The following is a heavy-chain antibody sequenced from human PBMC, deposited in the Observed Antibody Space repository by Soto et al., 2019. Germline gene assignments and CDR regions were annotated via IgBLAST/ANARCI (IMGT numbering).Heavy chain of an antibody. CDR2: IYYSGST. CDR3: ASYPVDGDGYRYSSGGENY. Sequence: QVQLQESGPGLVKPSQTLSLTCTVSGGSISSGGYYWSWIRQHPGKGLEWIGYIYYSGSTYYNPSLTGRVTISVDTSKNQFSLKLSSVTAADTAVYYCASYPVDGDGYRYSSGGENYWGQGTLVTVSS. V-gene: IGHV4-31*03. J-gene: IGHJ4*02. CDR1: GGSISSGGYY. D-gene: IGHD3-16*01.